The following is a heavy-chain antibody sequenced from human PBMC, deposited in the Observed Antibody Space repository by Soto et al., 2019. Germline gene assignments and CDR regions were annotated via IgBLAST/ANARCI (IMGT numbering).Heavy chain of an antibody. CDR2: ISWNSGSI. V-gene: IGHV3-9*01. CDR3: AKDIPFQYCSGGSCGAFDI. Sequence: EVQLVESGGGLVQPGRSLRLSCAASGFTFDDYAMHWVRQAPGKGLEWVSGISWNSGSIGYADSVKGRFTISRDNAKNSLYLQMNSLRAEDTALYYCAKDIPFQYCSGGSCGAFDIWGQGTMVTVSS. D-gene: IGHD2-15*01. J-gene: IGHJ3*02. CDR1: GFTFDDYA.